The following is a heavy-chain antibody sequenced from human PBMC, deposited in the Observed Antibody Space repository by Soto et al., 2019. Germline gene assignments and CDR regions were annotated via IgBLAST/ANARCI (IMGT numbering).Heavy chain of an antibody. V-gene: IGHV4-61*01. CDR2: IYYSGNT. J-gene: IGHJ4*02. Sequence: QVQLQESGPGLVKPTETLSLICTVSGVSVSSGSYFWSWIRQPPGKGLEWIAYIYYSGNTNYNPSLKSRVTISLYASKNQISLELRSVTAADTAIYYCAREGQLWLESNYWGQGTLVNVSS. CDR1: GVSVSSGSYF. CDR3: AREGQLWLESNY. D-gene: IGHD3-10*01.